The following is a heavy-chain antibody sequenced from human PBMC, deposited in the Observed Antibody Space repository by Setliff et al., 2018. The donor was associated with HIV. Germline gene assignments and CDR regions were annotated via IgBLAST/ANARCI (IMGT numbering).Heavy chain of an antibody. CDR1: NDSITYSY. CDR3: ARQITSVTTEKLVVNDAFDI. J-gene: IGHJ3*02. V-gene: IGHV4-59*01. Sequence: PETLSLTCSVSNDSITYSYWNWIRQPPGKGLEWIGNIFDSENTNYNPSPKSRVTMPVDTSKNQLSLKLSAVTGADGAVYYCARQITSVTTEKLVVNDAFDIWGQGIMVTVSS. D-gene: IGHD3-22*01. CDR2: IFDSENT.